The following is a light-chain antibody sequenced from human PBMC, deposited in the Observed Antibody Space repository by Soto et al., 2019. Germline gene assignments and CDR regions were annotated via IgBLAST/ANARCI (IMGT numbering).Light chain of an antibody. CDR1: NIGSKS. Sequence: SYELTQPPSVSVAPGQTARITCGGTNIGSKSVHWYQQKPGQAPVLVVYDDSDRPSGIPERFSGSNSGNTATLTISRVEAGDEADYYCQVWDSSSAHREVFGGGTKLTVL. CDR2: DDS. V-gene: IGLV3-21*02. J-gene: IGLJ2*01. CDR3: QVWDSSSAHREV.